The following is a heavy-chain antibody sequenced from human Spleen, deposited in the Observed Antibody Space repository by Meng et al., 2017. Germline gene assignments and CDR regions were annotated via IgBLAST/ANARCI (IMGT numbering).Heavy chain of an antibody. CDR1: GFTFSGNA. Sequence: EVQVGEYGGGLVQPGGSLRLSCAASGFTFSGNAMSWVRQAPGKGLEWVSLISAGGYSTYYADSVKGRFTISRDNSKNTLYLQMNSLRDEDTAVYYCAKDRVTYSSSAIDYWGQGTLVTVSS. J-gene: IGHJ4*02. CDR3: AKDRVTYSSSAIDY. V-gene: IGHV3-23*04. CDR2: ISAGGYST. D-gene: IGHD6-6*01.